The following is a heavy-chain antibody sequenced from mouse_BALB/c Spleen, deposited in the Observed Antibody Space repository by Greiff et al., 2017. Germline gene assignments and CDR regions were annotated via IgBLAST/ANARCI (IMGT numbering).Heavy chain of an antibody. CDR3: ALDDDYAMDY. Sequence: VQLQQSGAELVRPGTSVKVSCKASGYAFTNYLIAWVKQRPGQGLEWIGVINPGSGGTNYNEKFKGKATLTADKSSSTAYMQLSSLTSDDSAVYFCALDDDYAMDYWGQGTSVTVSS. CDR1: GYAFTNYL. D-gene: IGHD2-12*01. V-gene: IGHV1-54*01. CDR2: INPGSGGT. J-gene: IGHJ4*01.